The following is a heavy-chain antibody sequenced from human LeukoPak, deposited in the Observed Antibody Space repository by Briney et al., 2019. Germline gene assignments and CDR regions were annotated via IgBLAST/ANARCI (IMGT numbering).Heavy chain of an antibody. V-gene: IGHV3-33*01. CDR3: ARDRGKDYFDS. CDR2: VRNDASDT. Sequence: PGTSLRLSCTTSGLTFTSHGFHWLRQVVGKRLEWVAFVRNDASDTYRANSVKGRFSVSRDDSKNTLYLQMNSLRPEDTAIYYCARDRGKDYFDSWGQGTQVTVSS. D-gene: IGHD4-23*01. J-gene: IGHJ4*02. CDR1: GLTFTSHG.